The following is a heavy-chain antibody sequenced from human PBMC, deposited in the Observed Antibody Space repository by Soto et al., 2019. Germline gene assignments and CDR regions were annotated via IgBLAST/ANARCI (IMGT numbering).Heavy chain of an antibody. V-gene: IGHV4-39*01. CDR2: IHYSGST. J-gene: IGHJ4*02. CDR3: AIATYYSSGYYFDY. CDR1: GYSVSPSNYY. D-gene: IGHD3-22*01. Sequence: PSETLSLTCTVSGYSVSPSNYYWGWIRQPPGKGLEWIGSIHYSGSTYYNPSLKSRVTISVDTSKNQISLKLGSVTAADTAVYYCAIATYYSSGYYFDYWGQGTLVT.